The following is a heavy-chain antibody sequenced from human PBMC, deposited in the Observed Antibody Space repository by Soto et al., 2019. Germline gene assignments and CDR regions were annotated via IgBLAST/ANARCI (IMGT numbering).Heavy chain of an antibody. J-gene: IGHJ5*01. CDR3: ARDRYSYGMDTNWFDS. Sequence: QVQLVQSGAAVKKPGASVKVSCKASGYTFSSNAIHWVRQVPGQRREWMGWVNAANGDTKYSQKSQGRVTITRDTAPTTAYMELSSLRSEDTAVYFCARDRYSYGMDTNWFDSWGQGTLVTVSS. D-gene: IGHD5-18*01. CDR2: VNAANGDT. V-gene: IGHV1-3*01. CDR1: GYTFSSNA.